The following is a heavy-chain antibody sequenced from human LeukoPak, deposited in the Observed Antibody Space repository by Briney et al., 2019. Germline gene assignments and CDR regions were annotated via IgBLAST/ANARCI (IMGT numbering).Heavy chain of an antibody. CDR1: GGSISSSSYY. CDR3: ARGYGGNSLDY. D-gene: IGHD4-23*01. J-gene: IGHJ4*02. CDR2: IYYSGST. Sequence: SETLSLTCTVSGGSISSSSYYWGWIRQPPGKGLEWIGSIYYSGSTYYNPSLKSRVTISVDTSKNQFSLKLSSVTAADTAVYYCARGYGGNSLDYWGQGTLVTVSS. V-gene: IGHV4-39*01.